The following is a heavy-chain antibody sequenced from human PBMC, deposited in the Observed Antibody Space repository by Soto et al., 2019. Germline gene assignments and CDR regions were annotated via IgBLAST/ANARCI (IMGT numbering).Heavy chain of an antibody. CDR2: IKQDGSEK. Sequence: GGSLRLSCAASGFTFSSYWMSWVRQAPGKGLEWVANIKQDGSEKYYVDSVKGRFTISRDNAKNSLYLQMNSLRAEDTAVYYCARWRNYVFSGFFDYWGQGTLVTVSS. CDR3: ARWRNYVFSGFFDY. J-gene: IGHJ4*02. CDR1: GFTFSSYW. D-gene: IGHD1-7*01. V-gene: IGHV3-7*01.